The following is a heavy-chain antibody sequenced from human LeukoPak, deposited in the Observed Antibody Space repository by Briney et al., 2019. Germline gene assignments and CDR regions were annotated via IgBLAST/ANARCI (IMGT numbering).Heavy chain of an antibody. J-gene: IGHJ6*03. CDR1: RYTFTSYY. V-gene: IGHV1-46*01. Sequence: ASVKVSCKASRYTFTSYYMHWVRQAPGQGLEWMGIINPSGGSTSYAQKLQGRVTMTRDMSTSTVYMELSSLRSEDTAVYYCARTLRIRLRYYYYMDVWGKGTTVTVSS. CDR2: INPSGGST. D-gene: IGHD2-21*02. CDR3: ARTLRIRLRYYYYMDV.